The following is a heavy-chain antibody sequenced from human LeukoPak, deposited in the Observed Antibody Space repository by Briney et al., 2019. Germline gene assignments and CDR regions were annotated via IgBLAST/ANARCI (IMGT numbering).Heavy chain of an antibody. CDR3: ARDRCSGGGCYFYYMDV. CDR1: GFTFSDYH. Sequence: GGSLRLSCAASGFTFSDYHMSWIRQAPGKGLEWVSYISATNTDIHYTDSVKGRFTISRDKAKNSLYLQMNSLSAEDRAVYYCARDRCSGGGCYFYYMDVWGKGTTVAISS. J-gene: IGHJ6*03. V-gene: IGHV3-11*01. D-gene: IGHD2-15*01. CDR2: ISATNTDI.